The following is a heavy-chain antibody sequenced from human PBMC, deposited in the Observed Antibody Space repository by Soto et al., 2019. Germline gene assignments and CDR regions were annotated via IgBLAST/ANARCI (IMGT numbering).Heavy chain of an antibody. CDR3: ARLPTTQYYYYYMDV. CDR2: IIPILGIA. J-gene: IGHJ6*03. D-gene: IGHD1-1*01. CDR1: GXTFSSYT. Sequence: GASVKVSCKASGXTFSSYTISWVRQAPGQGLEWMGRIIPILGIANYAQKFQGRVTITADKSTSTAYMELSSLRSEDTAVYYCARLPTTQYYYYYMDVWGKGTTVTVSS. V-gene: IGHV1-69*02.